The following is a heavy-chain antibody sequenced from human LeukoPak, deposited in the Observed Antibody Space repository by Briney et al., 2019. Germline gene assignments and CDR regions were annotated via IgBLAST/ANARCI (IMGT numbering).Heavy chain of an antibody. CDR1: GNYW. CDR3: ARNQWLPFDAFDI. V-gene: IGHV3-74*01. J-gene: IGHJ3*02. CDR2: INSDGSWT. D-gene: IGHD5-18*01. Sequence: PGGSLRLSCAASGNYWMHWVRQAPGKGLVWVSHINSDGSWTSYADSVKGRFTISKDNAKNTVYLQMNSLRAEDTAVYYCARNQWLPFDAFDIWGQGTMVTVSS.